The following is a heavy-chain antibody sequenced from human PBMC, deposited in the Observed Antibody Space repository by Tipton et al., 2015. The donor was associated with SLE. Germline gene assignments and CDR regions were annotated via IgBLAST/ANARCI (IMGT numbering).Heavy chain of an antibody. V-gene: IGHV3-20*04. CDR3: ARDCSSPSCYGGGDYYYGMDV. D-gene: IGHD2-2*01. CDR1: GYTFDDHG. J-gene: IGHJ6*02. CDR2: INWNGGRT. Sequence: SLRLSCVASGYTFDDHGMGWVRQAPGKGLEWICGINWNGGRTKYMDSVTDRFTISRDNTKNSLYLQMNSLRVEDTAVYYCARDCSSPSCYGGGDYYYGMDVWGQGTTVTVSS.